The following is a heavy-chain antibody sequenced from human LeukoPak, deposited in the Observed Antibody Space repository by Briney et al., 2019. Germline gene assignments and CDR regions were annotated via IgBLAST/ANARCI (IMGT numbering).Heavy chain of an antibody. CDR1: GFNVTTNY. J-gene: IGHJ4*02. CDR3: ARGRRDGYNLGY. V-gene: IGHV3-53*01. Sequence: GGSLRLSCAASGFNVTTNYMSWVRQAPGKGLDWVSVIYSGGTTYYADSVKGRYTISRDISKNTLSLQMNSLRAEDTAVYYCARGRRDGYNLGYWGQGTLVAVSS. CDR2: IYSGGTT. D-gene: IGHD5-24*01.